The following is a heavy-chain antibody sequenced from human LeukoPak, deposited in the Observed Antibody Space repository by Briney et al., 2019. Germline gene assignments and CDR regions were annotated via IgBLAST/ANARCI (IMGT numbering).Heavy chain of an antibody. CDR2: ISGSGDNT. V-gene: IGHV3-23*01. J-gene: IGHJ4*02. CDR3: AKGSYYDSSGSFYFDY. Sequence: GGSLRLSCAASGFTFSSYAMSWVRQALGKGLEWVSGISGSGDNTYYADSVKGRFTISRDNSKNTLYVQVNSLGTEDTAAYYCAKGSYYDSSGSFYFDYWGQGTLVTVSS. CDR1: GFTFSSYA. D-gene: IGHD3-22*01.